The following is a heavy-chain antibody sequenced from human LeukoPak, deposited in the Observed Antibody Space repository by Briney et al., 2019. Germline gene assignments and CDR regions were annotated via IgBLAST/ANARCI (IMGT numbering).Heavy chain of an antibody. V-gene: IGHV1-2*02. D-gene: IGHD1-26*01. Sequence: GASVKVSCKASGYTFTDYYMHWVRQAPGQGLEWMGWINPNSGGTNYAQKFQGKVTMTRDTSISTAYMELSRLRSDDTAVYYCARDRWELSGWFDPWGQGTLVTVSS. CDR3: ARDRWELSGWFDP. CDR1: GYTFTDYY. J-gene: IGHJ5*02. CDR2: INPNSGGT.